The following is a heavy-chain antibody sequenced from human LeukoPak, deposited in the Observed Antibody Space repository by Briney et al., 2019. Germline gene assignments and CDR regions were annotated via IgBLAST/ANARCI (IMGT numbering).Heavy chain of an antibody. CDR1: GGTFSSYA. J-gene: IGHJ4*02. Sequence: SVKVSCKASGGTFSSYAISWVRQAPGQGLEWMGGIIPIFGTANYAQKFQGRVTFTADESTSTAYMELSSLRSDDTAVYYCAREALGGSDYFDYWGQGTLVTVSS. CDR2: IIPIFGTA. V-gene: IGHV1-69*01. D-gene: IGHD3-16*01. CDR3: AREALGGSDYFDY.